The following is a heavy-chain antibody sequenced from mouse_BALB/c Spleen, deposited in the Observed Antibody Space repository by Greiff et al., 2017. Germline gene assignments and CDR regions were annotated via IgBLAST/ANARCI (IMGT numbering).Heavy chain of an antibody. J-gene: IGHJ4*01. D-gene: IGHD2-1*01. CDR3: ARCGNSYYAMDY. V-gene: IGHV5-6-5*01. CDR1: GFTFSSYA. CDR2: ISSGGST. Sequence: EVQRVESGGGLVKPGGSLKLSCAASGFTFSSYAMSWVRQTPEKRLEWVASISSGGSTYYPDSVKGRFTISRDNARNILYLQMSSLRSEDTAMYYCARCGNSYYAMDYWGQGTSVTVSS.